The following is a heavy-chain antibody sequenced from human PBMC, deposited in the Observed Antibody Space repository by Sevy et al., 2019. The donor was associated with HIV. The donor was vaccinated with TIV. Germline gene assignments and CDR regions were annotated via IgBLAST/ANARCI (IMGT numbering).Heavy chain of an antibody. CDR2: IKSKTDGGTT. Sequence: GGSLRLSCAASGFTFSNAWMSWVRQAPGKGLEWVGRIKSKTDGGTTDYAAPVKRRFTISRDDSKHTLYLQRNSLKTEDTAVYYFTADREDPYYYYYMDVWGKGTTVTFS. J-gene: IGHJ6*03. CDR1: GFTFSNAW. V-gene: IGHV3-15*01. CDR3: TADREDPYYYYYMDV.